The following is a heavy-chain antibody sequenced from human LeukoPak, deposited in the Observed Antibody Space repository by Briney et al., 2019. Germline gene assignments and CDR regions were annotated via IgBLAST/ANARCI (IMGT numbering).Heavy chain of an antibody. CDR2: IYDSGST. V-gene: IGHV4-59*01. CDR3: ARDTYDILTGYYTGQHP. CDR1: GVSISSFY. D-gene: IGHD3-9*01. J-gene: IGHJ5*02. Sequence: SETLSLTCTVYGVSISSFYWSWIRQPPGRGLEWIGYIYDSGSTNYNPSLKSRVTISVDTSKNQFSLKLGSVTAADTAVYYCARDTYDILTGYYTGQHPWGQGTLVTVSS.